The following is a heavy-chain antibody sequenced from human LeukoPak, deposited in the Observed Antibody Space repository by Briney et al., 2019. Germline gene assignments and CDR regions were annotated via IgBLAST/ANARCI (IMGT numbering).Heavy chain of an antibody. J-gene: IGHJ4*02. Sequence: ASVKVSCKASGYTFTGYYMQWVRQAPGQGLEWMGWINPNSGGTNYAQKFQGRVTMTRDTSISTAYMELSRLRSDDTAVYYCARDRGIAAAGDYWGQGTLVTVSS. CDR3: ARDRGIAAAGDY. D-gene: IGHD6-13*01. CDR2: INPNSGGT. V-gene: IGHV1-2*02. CDR1: GYTFTGYY.